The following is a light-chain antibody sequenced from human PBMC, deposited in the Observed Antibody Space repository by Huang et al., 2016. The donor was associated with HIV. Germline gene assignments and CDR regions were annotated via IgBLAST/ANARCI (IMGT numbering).Light chain of an antibody. CDR2: GAS. Sequence: EIVMRQSPATLSASPGERATLSCTASQSVSSNLAWYQQKPGQAPRLLIYGASTRATGIPARFSGSGSGTDFTLTISSLQSEDSAVYYCQQYNNWPRTFGQGTKVEI. J-gene: IGKJ1*01. CDR1: QSVSSN. V-gene: IGKV3-15*01. CDR3: QQYNNWPRT.